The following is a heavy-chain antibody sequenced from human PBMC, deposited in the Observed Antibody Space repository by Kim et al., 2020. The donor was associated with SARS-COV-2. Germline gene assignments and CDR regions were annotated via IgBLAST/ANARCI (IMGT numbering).Heavy chain of an antibody. CDR3: AGVIWGTYRYTDS. J-gene: IGHJ4*02. V-gene: IGHV7-4-1*02. D-gene: IGHD3-16*02. CDR2: INTDTGNP. CDR1: GYTFTNNA. Sequence: ASVKVSCKASGYTFTNNAISWVRQAPGQGLEWMGWINTDTGNPTYAQAFTRRFVFSVDTSVTTAYLQISSLEAEDTALYYCAGVIWGTYRYTDSWGQGTLVTVSS.